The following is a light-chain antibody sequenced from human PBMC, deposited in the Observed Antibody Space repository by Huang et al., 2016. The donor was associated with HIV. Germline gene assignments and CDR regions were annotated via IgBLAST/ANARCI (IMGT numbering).Light chain of an antibody. J-gene: IGKJ1*01. CDR1: QSVYSSSTSKDY. V-gene: IGKV4-1*01. CDR2: WAS. Sequence: DIIMTQSPDSLAVSLGERATLNCRSSQSVYSSSTSKDYMAWFQQKPGQPPRLLLFWASTREAGVPDLFRGSGSGTHFTLTIANLEAEDAAIYYCQQYYSSPQTFGQGTRVEVK. CDR3: QQYYSSPQT.